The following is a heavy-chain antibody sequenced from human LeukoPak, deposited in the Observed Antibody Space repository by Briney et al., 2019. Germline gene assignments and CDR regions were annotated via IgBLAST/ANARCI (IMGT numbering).Heavy chain of an antibody. CDR1: EFSVGSNY. CDR3: ARDASALY. J-gene: IGHJ4*02. Sequence: GGSLRLSCAASEFSVGSNYMTWVRQAPGKGLEWVSLIYSGGSTYYADSVKGRFTIPRDNARDSLYLQMNSLRDDDTSVYFCARDASALYWGRGTLVTVSS. V-gene: IGHV3-66*01. CDR2: IYSGGST. D-gene: IGHD6-19*01.